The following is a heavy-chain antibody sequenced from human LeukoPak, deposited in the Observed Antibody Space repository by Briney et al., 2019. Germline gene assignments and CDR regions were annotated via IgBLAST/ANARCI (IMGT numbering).Heavy chain of an antibody. D-gene: IGHD5-18*01. CDR3: AGRPTGYSSGYIH. Sequence: GGSLRLSCVASGITFSNYAVSWVRQAPEKGLDWVSVISSSAHKIRYADSVKGRFTISRDNSENIVYLQMNNLRVEDTAVYYCAGRPTGYSSGYIHWGQGTLVTVSS. CDR1: GITFSNYA. CDR2: ISSSAHKI. J-gene: IGHJ4*02. V-gene: IGHV3-23*01.